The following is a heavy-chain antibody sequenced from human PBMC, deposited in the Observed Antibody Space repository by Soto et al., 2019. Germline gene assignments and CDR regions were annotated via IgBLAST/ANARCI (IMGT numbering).Heavy chain of an antibody. CDR3: ARGVLLWFGELSGALDI. CDR1: GGSFSGYY. J-gene: IGHJ3*02. V-gene: IGHV4-34*01. CDR2: INHSGST. D-gene: IGHD3-10*01. Sequence: PSETLCLTCAVYGGSFSGYYWSWIRQPPGKGLEWIGEINHSGSTNYNPSLKSRVTISVDTSKNQFSLKLSSVTAADTAVYYCARGVLLWFGELSGALDIWGQGTMVTVSS.